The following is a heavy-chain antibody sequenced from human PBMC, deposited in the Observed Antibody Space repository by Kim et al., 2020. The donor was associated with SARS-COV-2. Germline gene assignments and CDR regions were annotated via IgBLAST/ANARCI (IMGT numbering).Heavy chain of an antibody. V-gene: IGHV3-30*04. CDR2: ISYDGSNK. J-gene: IGHJ6*02. Sequence: GGSLRLSCAASGFTFSSYAMHWVRQAPGKGLEWVTVISYDGSNKYYADSVKGRFTISRDNSKNTLYLQMNSLRGDDTAVYYCARDSSSSTDYYYVMDVWGQDTGVTVSS. CDR3: ARDSSSSTDYYYVMDV. CDR1: GFTFSSYA. D-gene: IGHD6-6*01.